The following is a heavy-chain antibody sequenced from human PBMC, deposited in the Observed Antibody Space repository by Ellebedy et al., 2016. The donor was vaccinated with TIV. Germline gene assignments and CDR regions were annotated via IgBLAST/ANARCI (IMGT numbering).Heavy chain of an antibody. CDR3: AKGRGGGSDSSAPRYYFDY. J-gene: IGHJ4*02. D-gene: IGHD3-22*01. CDR1: GFTFSTND. Sequence: GESLKISCAASGFTFSTNDMSWVRQAPGKGLEWVSTISNTGSRTYYADSGEGRFIISRDNSKKTLYLQMNSLRAEDTAVYYCAKGRGGGSDSSAPRYYFDYWGLGTLVTVSS. V-gene: IGHV3-23*01. CDR2: ISNTGSRT.